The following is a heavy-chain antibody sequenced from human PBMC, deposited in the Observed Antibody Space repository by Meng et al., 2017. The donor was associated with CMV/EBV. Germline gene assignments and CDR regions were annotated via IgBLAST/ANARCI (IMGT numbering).Heavy chain of an antibody. CDR1: GGSITISSYY. J-gene: IGHJ5*02. D-gene: IGHD3-22*01. Sequence: LQLQWRGPGRVQPSGPLPLTCTVSGGSITISSYYWGWIRQPPGKGLEWIGSIYYSGSTYYNPSLKSRVTISVDTSKNQFSLKLSSVTAADTAVYYCARGVVTMIVVYDPWGQGTLVTVSS. CDR3: ARGVVTMIVVYDP. V-gene: IGHV4-39*07. CDR2: IYYSGST.